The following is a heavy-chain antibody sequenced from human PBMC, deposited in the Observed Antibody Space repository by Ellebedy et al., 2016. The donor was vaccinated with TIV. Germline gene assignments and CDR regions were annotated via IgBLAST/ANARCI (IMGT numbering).Heavy chain of an antibody. CDR2: INAGNGNT. CDR1: GYTFTSYA. Sequence: ASVKVSXXASGYTFTSYAMHWVRQAPGQRLEWMGWINAGNGNTKYSQKFQGRVTITRDTSASTAYMELSSLRSEDTAVYYCARKYNWNDQGFDPWGQGTLVTVSS. CDR3: ARKYNWNDQGFDP. J-gene: IGHJ5*02. V-gene: IGHV1-3*01. D-gene: IGHD1-1*01.